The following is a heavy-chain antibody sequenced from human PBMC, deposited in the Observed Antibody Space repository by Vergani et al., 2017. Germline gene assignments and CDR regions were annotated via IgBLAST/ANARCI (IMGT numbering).Heavy chain of an antibody. V-gene: IGHV1-69*17. J-gene: IGHJ5*02. CDR1: GFTFSSYA. CDR2: IIPIFGIA. Sequence: VQLLESGGGLVQPGGSLRLSCAASGFTFSSYAISWVRQAPGQGLEWMGGIIPIFGIANYAQKFQGRVTITADKSTSTAYMELSSLRSEDTAVYYCARDPTPSMVRDHNWFDPWGQGTLVTVSS. CDR3: ARDPTPSMVRDHNWFDP. D-gene: IGHD3-10*01.